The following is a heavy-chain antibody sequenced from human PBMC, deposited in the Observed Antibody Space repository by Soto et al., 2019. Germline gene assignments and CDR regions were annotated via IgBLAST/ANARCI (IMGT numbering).Heavy chain of an antibody. Sequence: SETLSLTCSVSVGSISSGDYYWSWFRQPPGKGLEWIGNIYYSGNTYYNPSLKRRLIISIDTSKNPFSLTLTSVTAADTAVYYCANFVVGPATLPYWGQGALVT. D-gene: IGHD2-21*01. CDR3: ANFVVGPATLPY. CDR1: VGSISSGDYY. J-gene: IGHJ4*02. CDR2: IYYSGNT. V-gene: IGHV4-30-4*01.